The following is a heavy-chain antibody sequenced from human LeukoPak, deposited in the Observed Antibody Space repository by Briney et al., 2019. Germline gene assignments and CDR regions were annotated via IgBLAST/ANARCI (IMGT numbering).Heavy chain of an antibody. Sequence: GGSLRLSXAASGFTFSSYSMNWIRQAPGKGLEWVSSISSSSSYIYYADSVKGRFTISRDNAKNSLYLQMNSLRAEDTAVYYCARENWNSDHFDYWGQGTLVTVSS. CDR1: GFTFSSYS. CDR2: ISSSSSYI. J-gene: IGHJ4*02. CDR3: ARENWNSDHFDY. D-gene: IGHD1-7*01. V-gene: IGHV3-21*01.